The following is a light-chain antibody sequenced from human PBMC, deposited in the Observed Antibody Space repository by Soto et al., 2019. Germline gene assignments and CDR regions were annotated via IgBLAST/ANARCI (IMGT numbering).Light chain of an antibody. CDR1: SSDFGGYNY. Sequence: QSVLTQPASVSGSPGQSITISCTGTSSDFGGYNYVSWYQQHPGKAPKLIIYDVINRPSGVSDRFSGFKSGNTASLTISGLQAEDEADYYCSSYTTSSLVVFGGGTKVTVL. V-gene: IGLV2-14*01. CDR2: DVI. J-gene: IGLJ2*01. CDR3: SSYTTSSLVV.